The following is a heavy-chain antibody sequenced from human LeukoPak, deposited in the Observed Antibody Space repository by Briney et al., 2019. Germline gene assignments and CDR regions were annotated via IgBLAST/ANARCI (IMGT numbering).Heavy chain of an antibody. J-gene: IGHJ4*02. V-gene: IGHV4-4*07. CDR2: IYTSGST. CDR1: GGSISSYY. Sequence: SETLSLTCTVSGGSISSYYWSWIRQPAGKGLEWIGRIYTSGSTNYNASLTSRVRMSVDTSKNQFSLKLSSVTAADTAVFYCARENSGSYREFDYWGQGTLVTVSS. D-gene: IGHD1-26*01. CDR3: ARENSGSYREFDY.